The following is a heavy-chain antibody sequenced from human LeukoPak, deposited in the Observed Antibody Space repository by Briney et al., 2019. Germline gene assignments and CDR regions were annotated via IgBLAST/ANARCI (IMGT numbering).Heavy chain of an antibody. D-gene: IGHD3-22*01. CDR1: GGSVSSSSYY. CDR2: IYYSGST. V-gene: IGHV4-39*01. Sequence: SETLCLTCTVSGGSVSSSSYYWGWIRQPPGKGMEWIGSIYYSGSTYYNPSLKSRVTISVDASKNQFSLKLSSVTAADTAVYYCARQVVVYLFDPWGQGTLVTVSS. J-gene: IGHJ5*02. CDR3: ARQVVVYLFDP.